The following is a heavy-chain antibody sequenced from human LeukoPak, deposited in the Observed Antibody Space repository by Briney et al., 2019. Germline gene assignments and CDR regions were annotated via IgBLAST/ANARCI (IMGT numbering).Heavy chain of an antibody. D-gene: IGHD3-22*01. Sequence: ASVKVSCKASRYAFTSYDINWVRQATGQGLEWMGWMNPNSGNTHYAQKFQGRVTMTTNTSISTAYMDLSSLRSVDTAMYCCARGPTYDSSGYKFDYWGQGTLVTVSS. J-gene: IGHJ4*02. CDR3: ARGPTYDSSGYKFDY. CDR1: RYAFTSYD. V-gene: IGHV1-8*01. CDR2: MNPNSGNT.